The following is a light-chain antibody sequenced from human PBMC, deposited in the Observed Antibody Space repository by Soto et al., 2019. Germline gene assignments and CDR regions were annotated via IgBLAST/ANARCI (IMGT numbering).Light chain of an antibody. V-gene: IGKV1-5*03. CDR1: QSISNW. J-gene: IGKJ1*01. CDR3: QQYSHYWA. Sequence: DMQMTQSPSTLSASVGDRVNITCRASQSISNWLAWYQQKPGKAPKLLIYKTSNLDSGVPSRFSGRGSGTDITSTISSLQPDDFATYYCQQYSHYWAFGQGTKVEIK. CDR2: KTS.